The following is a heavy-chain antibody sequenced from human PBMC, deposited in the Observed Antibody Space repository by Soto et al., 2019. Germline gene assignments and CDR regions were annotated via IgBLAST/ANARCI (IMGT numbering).Heavy chain of an antibody. D-gene: IGHD6-13*01. J-gene: IGHJ6*02. CDR2: ISSSSSYI. Sequence: EVQLVESGGGLVKPGGSLRLSCAASGFTFSSYSMNWVRQAPGKGLEWVSSISSSSSYIYYADSVKGRFTISRDNAKNSLYLQMNSLRAEDTAVYYCARGAAAGTSYYYGMDVWGQGTTVTVSS. CDR1: GFTFSSYS. CDR3: ARGAAAGTSYYYGMDV. V-gene: IGHV3-21*01.